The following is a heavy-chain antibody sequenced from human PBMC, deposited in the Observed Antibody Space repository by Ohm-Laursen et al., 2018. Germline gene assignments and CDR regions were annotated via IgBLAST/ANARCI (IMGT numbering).Heavy chain of an antibody. V-gene: IGHV3-11*01. CDR3: GRWNDY. CDR2: ISASTTTI. CDR1: GFTFSDFY. Sequence: SLRLSCAASGFTFSDFYMSWVRQAPGKGLEWVSYISASTTTIYYADSVKGQFIISRDNSKNSLFLQMDSLRAEDTAVYYCGRWNDYWGQGTLVTVSS. D-gene: IGHD1-1*01. J-gene: IGHJ4*02.